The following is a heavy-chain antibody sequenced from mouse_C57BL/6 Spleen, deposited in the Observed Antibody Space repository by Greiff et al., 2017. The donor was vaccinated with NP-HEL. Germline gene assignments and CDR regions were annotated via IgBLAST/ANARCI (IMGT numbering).Heavy chain of an antibody. Sequence: EVQLQQSGPELVKPGASVKMSCKASGYTFTDYNMHWVKQSHGKSLEWIGYINPNNGGTSYNQKFKGKATLTVNKSASTAYMELRSLTSEDSAVYYCARSITTVLAECFDYWGQGTTLTVSS. CDR3: ARSITTVLAECFDY. D-gene: IGHD1-1*01. V-gene: IGHV1-22*01. J-gene: IGHJ2*01. CDR2: INPNNGGT. CDR1: GYTFTDYN.